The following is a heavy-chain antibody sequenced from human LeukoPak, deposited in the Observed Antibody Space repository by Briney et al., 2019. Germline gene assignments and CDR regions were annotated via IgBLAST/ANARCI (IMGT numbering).Heavy chain of an antibody. J-gene: IGHJ5*02. Sequence: SVKVSCKASGGTFSSYAISWVRQAPGQGLEWMGGIIPIFGTANYAQKFQGRVTITADESTSTAYMELSSLRSEDTAVYYCARDLPLGYCSSTSCHQGWFDPWGQGTLVTVSS. CDR3: ARDLPLGYCSSTSCHQGWFDP. D-gene: IGHD2-2*01. V-gene: IGHV1-69*13. CDR1: GGTFSSYA. CDR2: IIPIFGTA.